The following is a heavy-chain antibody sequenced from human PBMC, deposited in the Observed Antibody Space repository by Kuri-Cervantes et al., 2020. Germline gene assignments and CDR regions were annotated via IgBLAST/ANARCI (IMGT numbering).Heavy chain of an antibody. V-gene: IGHV3-66*02. CDR3: ARAKLYDAFDV. CDR2: IYSGGST. J-gene: IGHJ3*01. D-gene: IGHD5/OR15-5a*01. Sequence: GGSLRLSCAASGFTVSSNYMSWVRKAPGKGLEWVSVIYSGGSTYYADYVKGRFTISRDNSKNTLYLQMNSLRDEDTAVYYCARAKLYDAFDVWGQGTMVTVSS. CDR1: GFTVSSNY.